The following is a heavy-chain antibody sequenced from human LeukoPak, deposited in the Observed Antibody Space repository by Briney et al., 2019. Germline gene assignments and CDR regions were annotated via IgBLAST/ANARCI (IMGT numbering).Heavy chain of an antibody. Sequence: PSQTLSLTCTVSGGSISSGSYYWSWIRQPAGKGLEWIGRIYTSGRTNYNTSLKSGATISVNTSKNQFTLKRSSVTAADTAVYYCARASGSYSFDYWGQGTLVTVSS. D-gene: IGHD1-26*01. V-gene: IGHV4-61*02. J-gene: IGHJ4*02. CDR3: ARASGSYSFDY. CDR2: IYTSGRT. CDR1: GGSISSGSYY.